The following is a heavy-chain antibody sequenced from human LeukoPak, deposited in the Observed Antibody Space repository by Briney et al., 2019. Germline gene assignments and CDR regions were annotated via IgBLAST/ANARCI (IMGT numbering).Heavy chain of an antibody. D-gene: IGHD6-13*01. CDR1: GDSIKTGSYY. CDR3: ATSTPGYSSSWANYYYYMDV. Sequence: SETLSLTCSVSGDSIKTGSYYWNWIRQPAGKGLEWIGRIYNSGSTNYNPSLKSRVTISVDKSKNQFSLKLSSVTAADTAVYYCATSTPGYSSSWANYYYYMDVWGKGTTVTVSS. J-gene: IGHJ6*03. V-gene: IGHV4-61*02. CDR2: IYNSGST.